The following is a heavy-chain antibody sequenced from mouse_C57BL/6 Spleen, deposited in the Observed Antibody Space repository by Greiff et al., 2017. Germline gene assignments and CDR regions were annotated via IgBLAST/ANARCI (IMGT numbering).Heavy chain of an antibody. CDR3: AREDSSGAWCAY. CDR1: GYSITSGYY. Sequence: EVQLQESGPGLVKPSQSLSLTCSVTGYSITSGYYWNWIRQFPGNKLEWMGYISYDGSNNYNPSLKNRISLTRDPSKHQFLLKMKSVTTEDTATYYCAREDSSGAWCAYWGQGTLVTVSA. D-gene: IGHD3-2*02. J-gene: IGHJ3*01. V-gene: IGHV3-6*01. CDR2: ISYDGSN.